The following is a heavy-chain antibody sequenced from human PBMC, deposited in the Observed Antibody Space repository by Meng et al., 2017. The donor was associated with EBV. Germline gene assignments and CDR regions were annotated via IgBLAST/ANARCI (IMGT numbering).Heavy chain of an antibody. CDR3: TRMSSPLDY. CDR1: GFTFSGSA. CDR2: IRSKAKSYAT. Sequence: VRLGGSGGGLVQPGGSLKLSCAASGFTFSGSAMHWVRQASGKGLEWVGRIRSKAKSYATAYAASVKGRVTISRDDSKNTAYLQMNSLKTEDTAVYYCTRMSSPLDYWGQGTLVTVSS. D-gene: IGHD2-2*01. J-gene: IGHJ4*02. V-gene: IGHV3-73*02.